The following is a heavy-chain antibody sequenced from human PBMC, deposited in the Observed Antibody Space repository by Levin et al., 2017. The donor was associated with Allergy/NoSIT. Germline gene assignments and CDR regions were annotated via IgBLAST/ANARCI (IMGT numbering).Heavy chain of an antibody. V-gene: IGHV1-46*01. CDR3: ARELTNAYYESSGSWGH. Sequence: ASVKVSCKASGYTFGSYYMHWVRQAPGQGLEWMGIIDPSGGNTSYTQKFQGRVTMTSDTTTSTVYMQLSSLRSEDTAEDYGARELTNAYYESSGSWGHWGQGTLVTVSS. CDR2: IDPSGGNT. CDR1: GYTFGSYY. J-gene: IGHJ4*02. D-gene: IGHD3-22*01.